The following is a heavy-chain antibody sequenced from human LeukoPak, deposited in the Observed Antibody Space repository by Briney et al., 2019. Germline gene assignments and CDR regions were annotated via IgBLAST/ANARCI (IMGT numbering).Heavy chain of an antibody. J-gene: IGHJ4*02. CDR2: IWYDGSNK. CDR1: GFTFNNYD. Sequence: PGRSLRLSCAASGFTFNNYDMHWVRQAPGKGLEWVAVIWYDGSNKYYADSVKGRFTISRDNSKNTLYLQMNSLRAEDTAVYYCAKAGYSGNFDYWGQGTLVTVSS. V-gene: IGHV3-33*06. D-gene: IGHD5-12*01. CDR3: AKAGYSGNFDY.